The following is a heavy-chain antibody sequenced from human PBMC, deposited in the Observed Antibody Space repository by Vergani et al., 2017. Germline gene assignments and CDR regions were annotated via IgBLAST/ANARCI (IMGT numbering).Heavy chain of an antibody. CDR2: IYWNDDK. J-gene: IGHJ4*02. CDR1: GFSLSTSGVG. Sequence: QITLKESGPTLVKPKPTLTLTCTFAGFSLSTSGVGVGWIRQPPGTALEWLALIYWNDDKRYSPSLKSRLTITKDTAKTQVVLTRTNMDPVDTATYYCAHRLADRYSYGYDYWGQGTLVTVSS. D-gene: IGHD5-18*01. CDR3: AHRLADRYSYGYDY. V-gene: IGHV2-5*01.